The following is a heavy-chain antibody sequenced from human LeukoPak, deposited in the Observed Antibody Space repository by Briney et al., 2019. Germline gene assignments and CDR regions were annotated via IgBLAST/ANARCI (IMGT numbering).Heavy chain of an antibody. J-gene: IGHJ4*02. V-gene: IGHV4-34*01. D-gene: IGHD3-16*01. CDR3: AARGRGSPDY. Sequence: SETLSLTCAVYGGSFSGYYWSWIRQPPGKGLEWIGEINHSGSTNYNPSLKSRVTISVDTSKNQFSLKLSSVTAADTAVYYCAARGRGSPDYWGQGTLVTVSS. CDR2: INHSGST. CDR1: GGSFSGYY.